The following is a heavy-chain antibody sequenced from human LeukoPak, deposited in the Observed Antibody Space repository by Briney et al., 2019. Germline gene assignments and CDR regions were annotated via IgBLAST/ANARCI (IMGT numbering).Heavy chain of an antibody. Sequence: QPGGSLRLSCAASGFTFSNYWMSWVRQAPGKGLEWVANIKQDGSEKYYVDSVKGRFTISRDNAKNSLYLQMNSLRAEDTAVYYCARDQITIGSRYYYYGTDVWGQGTTVTVSS. J-gene: IGHJ6*02. CDR1: GFTFSNYW. V-gene: IGHV3-7*01. D-gene: IGHD3-10*01. CDR2: IKQDGSEK. CDR3: ARDQITIGSRYYYYGTDV.